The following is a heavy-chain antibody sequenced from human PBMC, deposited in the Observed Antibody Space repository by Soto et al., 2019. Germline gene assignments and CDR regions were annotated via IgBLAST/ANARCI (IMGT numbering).Heavy chain of an antibody. CDR1: VYNFDNYW. Sequence: PGESLKISCKTSVYNFDNYWIAWLRQLPGKGLDWMGNIYPADSDIKYSPSFQGRVTISADKSIDTVFLQWTRLESSDAAVYYCARRGFLDYHGLDVWGQGTTVTVSS. CDR2: IYPADSDI. D-gene: IGHD6-25*01. V-gene: IGHV5-51*01. CDR3: ARRGFLDYHGLDV. J-gene: IGHJ6*02.